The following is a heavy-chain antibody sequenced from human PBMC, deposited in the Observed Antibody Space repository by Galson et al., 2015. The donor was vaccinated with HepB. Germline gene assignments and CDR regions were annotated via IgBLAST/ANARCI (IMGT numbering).Heavy chain of an antibody. CDR3: ASVGDYGGKLFVGAFDI. J-gene: IGHJ3*02. D-gene: IGHD4-23*01. Sequence: TLSLTCTVSGGSISSGGYSWSWIRQPPGKGLEWIGYIYYSGSTYYNPSLKSRVTISVDTSKNQFSLKLSSVTAADTAVYYCASVGDYGGKLFVGAFDIWGQGTMVTVSS. V-gene: IGHV4-30-4*07. CDR2: IYYSGST. CDR1: GGSISSGGYS.